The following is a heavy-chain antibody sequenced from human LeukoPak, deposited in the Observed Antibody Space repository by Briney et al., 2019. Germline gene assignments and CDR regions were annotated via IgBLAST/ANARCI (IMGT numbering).Heavy chain of an antibody. CDR1: GLIFSNYW. Sequence: GGSLRLSCVASGLIFSNYWMNWVRQAPGKGLEWVANIRPDGGEQFYVDSVKGRFTISRDNADNSLYLQLTSLRPEDTAVYYCAREHKTFDYWGQGILVTVSS. CDR2: IRPDGGEQ. J-gene: IGHJ4*02. CDR3: AREHKTFDY. V-gene: IGHV3-7*03.